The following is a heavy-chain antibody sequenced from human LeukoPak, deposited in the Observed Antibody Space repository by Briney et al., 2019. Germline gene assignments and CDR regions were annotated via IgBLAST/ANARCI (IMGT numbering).Heavy chain of an antibody. CDR2: IYYSGST. Sequence: ASQTLSLTCTVSGGSISSSEYFWSWIRQPPGKGLEWIGYIYYSGSTNYNPSLKSRVTISVDTSKNQFSLKLSSVTAADTAVYYCARQVSAPEAFDIWGQGTMVTVSS. CDR1: GGSISSSEYF. V-gene: IGHV4-59*08. CDR3: ARQVSAPEAFDI. J-gene: IGHJ3*02. D-gene: IGHD1-14*01.